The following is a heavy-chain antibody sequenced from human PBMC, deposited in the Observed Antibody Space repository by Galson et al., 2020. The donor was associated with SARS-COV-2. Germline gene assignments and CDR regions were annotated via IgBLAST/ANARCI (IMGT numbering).Heavy chain of an antibody. J-gene: IGHJ4*02. CDR2: IMCSGFST. V-gene: IGHV3-23*01. Sequence: PGGSLRLSCAASGLTSSNSPMPWVRQAPAQGLQWVSSIMCSGFSTNYADPVKGRFTVSRDNSKNTVLLQMNSLKVEYTAVYFCEKDEHAITYFYDSGGAYGCDFWGQGALVTVS. CDR1: GLTSSNSP. D-gene: IGHD3-22*01. CDR3: EKDEHAITYFYDSGGAYGCDF.